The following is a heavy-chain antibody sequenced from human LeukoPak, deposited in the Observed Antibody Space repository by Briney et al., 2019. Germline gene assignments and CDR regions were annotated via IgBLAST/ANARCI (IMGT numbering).Heavy chain of an antibody. Sequence: GGSLRLSCAASGFTFNSYWMHWVRQAPGKGLVWVSRINSDGSGTSDADFVKGRVTISRDNYKNTLYLQMNSLRAEDTAMYYCARDRLTNDAFDIWGQGTMVTVSS. J-gene: IGHJ3*02. CDR3: ARDRLTNDAFDI. CDR1: GFTFNSYW. D-gene: IGHD2-8*01. CDR2: INSDGSGT. V-gene: IGHV3-74*01.